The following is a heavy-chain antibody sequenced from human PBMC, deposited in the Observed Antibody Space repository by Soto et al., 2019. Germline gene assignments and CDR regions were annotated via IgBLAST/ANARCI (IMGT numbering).Heavy chain of an antibody. J-gene: IGHJ6*03. CDR2: IYSGGST. CDR3: ARDLGTTDNSNYYYYYMDV. Sequence: EVQLVESGGGLVQPGGSLRLSCAASGFTVSSNYMSWVRQAPGKGLEWVSVIYSGGSTYYADSVKGRFTISRDNSKNTLYLQMNSLRAEDTAVYYCARDLGTTDNSNYYYYYMDVWGKGTTVTVSS. CDR1: GFTVSSNY. V-gene: IGHV3-66*01. D-gene: IGHD1-1*01.